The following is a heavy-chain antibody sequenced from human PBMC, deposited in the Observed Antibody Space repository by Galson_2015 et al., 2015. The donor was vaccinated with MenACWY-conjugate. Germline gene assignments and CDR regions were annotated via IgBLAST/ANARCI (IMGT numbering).Heavy chain of an antibody. Sequence: SLRLSCAASGFTFSSYAMSWVRQAPGKGLEWVSSISGSGGSIYYANSVKGRFTISRDNSKNTLYLQMNSLRAEDTAVYYCAKRGFTSPGAFDIWGQGTMVTVSS. CDR2: ISGSGGSI. CDR3: AKRGFTSPGAFDI. D-gene: IGHD3-3*01. J-gene: IGHJ3*02. V-gene: IGHV3-23*01. CDR1: GFTFSSYA.